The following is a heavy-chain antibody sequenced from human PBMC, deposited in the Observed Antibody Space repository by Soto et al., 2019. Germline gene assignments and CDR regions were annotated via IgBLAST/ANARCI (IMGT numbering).Heavy chain of an antibody. Sequence: EVQLVESGGGLVQPGGSLRLSCAASGFTFSGFTMNWVRQAPGRGLEWISYISRGGETIYYADSVKGRFTISRDNAGNSLYLQMNSLRDDDTAVYYCASRNLAGCSGTDCLYYFDYWGQGTLVTVSS. V-gene: IGHV3-48*02. CDR1: GFTFSGFT. CDR2: ISRGGETI. D-gene: IGHD2-2*01. J-gene: IGHJ4*02. CDR3: ASRNLAGCSGTDCLYYFDY.